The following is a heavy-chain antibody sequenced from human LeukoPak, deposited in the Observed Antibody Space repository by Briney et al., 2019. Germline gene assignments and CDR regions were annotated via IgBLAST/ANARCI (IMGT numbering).Heavy chain of an antibody. Sequence: SETLSLTCTVSSGSIGSSNYYWGWIRQPPGKGLEWIGSIYYSGIAYYNPTLKSRVTISVDASKSHFSLRLSSVTAADTAVYYCARQVNSMAGTHFDVWGLGTLVPVST. J-gene: IGHJ4*02. V-gene: IGHV4-39*01. CDR1: SGSIGSSNYY. CDR3: ARQVNSMAGTHFDV. CDR2: IYYSGIA. D-gene: IGHD6-19*01.